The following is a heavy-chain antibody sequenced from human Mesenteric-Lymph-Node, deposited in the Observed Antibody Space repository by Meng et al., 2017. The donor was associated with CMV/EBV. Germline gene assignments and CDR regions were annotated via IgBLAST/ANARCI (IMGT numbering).Heavy chain of an antibody. CDR1: GGSVSSGSYY. D-gene: IGHD2-2*01. CDR2: IYYSGST. CDR3: AREGACSSTSCYLDRYWFDP. J-gene: IGHJ5*02. V-gene: IGHV4-61*01. Sequence: SETLSLTCTVSGGSVSSGSYYWSWIRQPPGKGLEWIGYIYYSGSTNYNPSLKSRVTISVDTSKNQFSLKLSSVTAADTAVYYCAREGACSSTSCYLDRYWFDPWGQGTLVTVSS.